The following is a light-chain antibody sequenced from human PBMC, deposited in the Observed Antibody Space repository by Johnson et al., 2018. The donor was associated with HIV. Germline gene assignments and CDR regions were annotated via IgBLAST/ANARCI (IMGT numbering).Light chain of an antibody. CDR3: RTWDSNLSVYV. Sequence: QSVLSQPPSVSAAPGQKVTISCSGSSSNIGNNYVSWYQQFPGTAPKLLIYENNKRPSGIPDRFSASKSGTSATLGITGLQTGDEADYYCRTWDSNLSVYVFGTGTKVSVL. CDR2: ENN. V-gene: IGLV1-51*02. CDR1: SSNIGNNY. J-gene: IGLJ1*01.